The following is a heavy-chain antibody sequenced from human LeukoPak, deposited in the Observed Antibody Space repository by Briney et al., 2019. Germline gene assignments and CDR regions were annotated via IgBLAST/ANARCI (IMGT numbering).Heavy chain of an antibody. D-gene: IGHD5-24*01. CDR2: ISSSSSYI. CDR1: GFTFSSYS. CDR3: AVEMATKLAFDI. V-gene: IGHV3-21*01. Sequence: GGSLRLSCAASGFTFSSYSMTWVRQAPGKGLEWVSSISSSSSYIYYADSVKGRFTISRDNAKNSLYLQMNSLRAEDTAVYYCAVEMATKLAFDIWGQGTMVTVSS. J-gene: IGHJ3*02.